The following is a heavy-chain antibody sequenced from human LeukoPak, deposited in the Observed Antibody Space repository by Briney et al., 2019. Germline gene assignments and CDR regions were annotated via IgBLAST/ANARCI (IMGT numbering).Heavy chain of an antibody. Sequence: GGSLRLSCAASGFTLSSYEMNWVRQAPGNGLEWVSYISSSGSTIYYADSVKGRFTISRDNAKNSLYLQMNSLRAEDTALYYCAKGWRRDGYNGRFDYWGQGTLGTVSS. CDR1: GFTLSSYE. CDR3: AKGWRRDGYNGRFDY. CDR2: ISSSGSTI. D-gene: IGHD5-24*01. J-gene: IGHJ4*02. V-gene: IGHV3-48*03.